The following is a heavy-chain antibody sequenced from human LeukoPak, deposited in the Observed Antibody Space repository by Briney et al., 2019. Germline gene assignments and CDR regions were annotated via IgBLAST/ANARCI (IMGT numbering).Heavy chain of an antibody. Sequence: PSETLSLTCTVSGGSISSSSYHWGWIRQPPGKGLEWIGSIYYSGSTYYNPSLKSRVTISVDTSKNQFSLKLSSVTAADTAVYYCARGVVTSYYYYMDVWGKGTTVTVSS. CDR3: ARGVVTSYYYYMDV. J-gene: IGHJ6*03. D-gene: IGHD3-3*01. CDR1: GGSISSSSYH. V-gene: IGHV4-39*07. CDR2: IYYSGST.